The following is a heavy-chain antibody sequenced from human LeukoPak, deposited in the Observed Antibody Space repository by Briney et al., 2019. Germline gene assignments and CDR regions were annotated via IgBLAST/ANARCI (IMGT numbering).Heavy chain of an antibody. Sequence: GGSLRLSCAASGFTFSSYGMHWVRQAPGKGLEWVAFIRYDGRNKYYADSVKGRFTISRDSTKNSLYLQMDSLTADDTAVYFCACLRGPSDYWGQGTLVTVSS. CDR1: GFTFSSYG. V-gene: IGHV3-30*02. CDR3: ACLRGPSDY. CDR2: IRYDGRNK. D-gene: IGHD4-17*01. J-gene: IGHJ4*02.